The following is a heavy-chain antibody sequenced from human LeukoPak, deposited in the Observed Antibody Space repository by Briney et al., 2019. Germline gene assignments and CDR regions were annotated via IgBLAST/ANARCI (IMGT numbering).Heavy chain of an antibody. CDR2: IRYDGSNK. V-gene: IGHV3-30*02. CDR1: GFTFSSYG. CDR3: AKDISGWSPRWFDP. J-gene: IGHJ5*02. Sequence: GGSLRLSCAASGFTFSSYGMHWVRQAPGKGLEWVAFIRYDGSNKYYADSVKGRFTISRDNSKNTLYLQMNSLRAEDTAVYYCAKDISGWSPRWFDPWGQGTLVTVSS. D-gene: IGHD6-19*01.